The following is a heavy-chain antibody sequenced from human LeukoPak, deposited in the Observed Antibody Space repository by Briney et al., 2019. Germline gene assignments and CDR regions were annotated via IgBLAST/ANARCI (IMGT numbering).Heavy chain of an antibody. CDR3: AKDGLYGATRDY. D-gene: IGHD4/OR15-4a*01. V-gene: IGHV3-30*02. J-gene: IGHJ4*02. CDR1: GFTFNIYG. CDR2: IRHDGSNK. Sequence: GGSLRLSCAASGFTFNIYGMHWVRQAPGKGLEWVAFIRHDGSNKYYADPVKGRFTISRDNSKNTVNLQMHSLRVEDTAVYYCAKDGLYGATRDYWGQGTLVTVSS.